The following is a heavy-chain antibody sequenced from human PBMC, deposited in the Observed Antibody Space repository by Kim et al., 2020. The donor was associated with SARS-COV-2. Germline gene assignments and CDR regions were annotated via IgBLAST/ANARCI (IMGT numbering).Heavy chain of an antibody. D-gene: IGHD6-19*01. J-gene: IGHJ3*02. V-gene: IGHV4-59*01. Sequence: PPLRSRGTISVDTSKTQFSLKLSSVTAADTAVYYCARDLEPVAGHDAFDIWGQGTMVTVSS. CDR3: ARDLEPVAGHDAFDI.